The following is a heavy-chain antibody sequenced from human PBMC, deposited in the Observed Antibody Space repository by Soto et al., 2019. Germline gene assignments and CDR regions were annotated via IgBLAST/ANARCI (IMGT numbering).Heavy chain of an antibody. J-gene: IGHJ5*02. Sequence: SETLSLTCTVSGGSTSSYYWSWIRQPAGKGLEWIGRIYTSGSTNYNPSLKSRVTMSVDTSKNQFSLKLSSVTAADTAVYYCAREEFDFWSGYYPTDTGWFDPWGQGTLVTVSS. V-gene: IGHV4-4*07. CDR1: GGSTSSYY. CDR3: AREEFDFWSGYYPTDTGWFDP. D-gene: IGHD3-3*01. CDR2: IYTSGST.